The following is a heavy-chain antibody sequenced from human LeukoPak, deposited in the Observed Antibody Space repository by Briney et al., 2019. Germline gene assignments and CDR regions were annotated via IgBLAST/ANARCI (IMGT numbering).Heavy chain of an antibody. V-gene: IGHV4-38-2*02. CDR2: IYHSGST. CDR3: ARVYYDVLTGDHFCDY. CDR1: GYSISSGYH. Sequence: SETLSLTFSVSGYSISSGYHWGWIRQPPGKGLGWIGNIYHSGSTSYNPSLKSRVIISVDTSKNQFSLKLSSVTAADTAVYYCARVYYDVLTGDHFCDYWGQGTLVTVSS. J-gene: IGHJ4*02. D-gene: IGHD3-9*01.